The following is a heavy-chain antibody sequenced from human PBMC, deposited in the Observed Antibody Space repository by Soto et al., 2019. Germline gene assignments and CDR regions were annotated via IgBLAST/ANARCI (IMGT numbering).Heavy chain of an antibody. V-gene: IGHV4-61*01. J-gene: IGHJ6*02. CDR2: IYYSGST. D-gene: IGHD5-18*01. CDR3: ARVAWEMYARIQQYYYYYGMDV. Sequence: SETLSLTCTVSGGSGSSGSYYWSWIRQPPGKGLEWIGYIYYSGSTNYNPYLKSRVTISVDTSKNQFSLKLSSVTAADTAVYYCARVAWEMYARIQQYYYYYGMDVWGQGTTVTVSS. CDR1: GGSGSSGSYY.